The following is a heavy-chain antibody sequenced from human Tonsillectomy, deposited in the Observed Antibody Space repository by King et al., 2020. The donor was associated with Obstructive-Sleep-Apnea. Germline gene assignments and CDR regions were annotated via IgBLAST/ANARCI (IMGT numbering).Heavy chain of an antibody. CDR1: GYTFTSYD. Sequence: QLVQSGAEVKKPGASVKVSCKASGYTFTSYDINWVRQATGQGLEWMGWMNPNSGNTGYAQKFQGRVTMTRNTSISTAYMELSSLRSEDTAVYYCARAGVAEMATIRGDFDYWGQGTLVTVSS. J-gene: IGHJ4*02. CDR2: MNPNSGNT. V-gene: IGHV1-8*01. D-gene: IGHD5-24*01. CDR3: ARAGVAEMATIRGDFDY.